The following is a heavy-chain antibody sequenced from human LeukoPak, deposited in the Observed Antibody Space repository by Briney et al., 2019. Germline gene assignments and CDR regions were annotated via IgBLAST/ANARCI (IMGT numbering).Heavy chain of an antibody. Sequence: GGSLRLSCAASGFTFTGYSMNWVRQAPGKGLEWVSTISGGGGSTYYADSVKGRFTISRDNSKNTLYLQVNSLRAEDTAVYYCAKGGKWDVTPFDYWGQGTLVTVSS. CDR3: AKGGKWDVTPFDY. CDR1: GFTFTGYS. J-gene: IGHJ4*02. V-gene: IGHV3-23*01. D-gene: IGHD1-26*01. CDR2: ISGGGGST.